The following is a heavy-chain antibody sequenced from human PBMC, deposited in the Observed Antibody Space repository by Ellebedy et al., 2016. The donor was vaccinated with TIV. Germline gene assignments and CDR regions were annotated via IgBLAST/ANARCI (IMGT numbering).Heavy chain of an antibody. CDR1: GFTFSSYG. J-gene: IGHJ4*02. D-gene: IGHD1-26*01. V-gene: IGHV3-33*01. CDR2: IWYDGSNK. CDR3: ARDVAPSGLENYFDY. Sequence: GESLKISCAASGFTFSSYGMHWVRQAPGKGLEWVAVIWYDGSNKYYVDSVKGRFTISRDNSKNTLYLQMNSLRAEDTAVYYCARDVAPSGLENYFDYWGQGTLVTVSS.